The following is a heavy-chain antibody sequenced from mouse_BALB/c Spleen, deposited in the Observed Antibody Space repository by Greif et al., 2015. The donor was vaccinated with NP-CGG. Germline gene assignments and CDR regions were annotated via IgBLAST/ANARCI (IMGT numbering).Heavy chain of an antibody. CDR1: GYTFTSYV. CDR2: INPYNDGT. CDR3: ARKFITTATFDY. Sequence: VQLQQSGPELVKPGASVKMSCKASGYTFTSYVMHWVKQKPGQGLEWIGSINPYNDGTKYNEKFKGKATLTSDKSSSTAYMELSSRTSEDSAVYHCARKFITTATFDYWGQGTTLTVAS. D-gene: IGHD1-2*01. V-gene: IGHV1-14*01. J-gene: IGHJ2*01.